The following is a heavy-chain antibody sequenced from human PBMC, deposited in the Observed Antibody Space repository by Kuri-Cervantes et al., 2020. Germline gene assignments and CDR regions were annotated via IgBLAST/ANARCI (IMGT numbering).Heavy chain of an antibody. Sequence: ESLKISCAVYGGTFSCYYWNWIRQPPGKGLEWIGEINHSGSTNYNPSLKSRVTISVDTSKNQFSLKLSSVTAADTAVYYCARGGAVTTDYWGQGTLVTVSS. CDR1: GGTFSCYY. J-gene: IGHJ4*02. D-gene: IGHD4-11*01. CDR2: INHSGST. CDR3: ARGGAVTTDY. V-gene: IGHV4-34*01.